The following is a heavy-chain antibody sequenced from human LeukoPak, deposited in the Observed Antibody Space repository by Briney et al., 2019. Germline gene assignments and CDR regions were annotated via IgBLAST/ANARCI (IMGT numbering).Heavy chain of an antibody. V-gene: IGHV3-7*01. D-gene: IGHD3-16*02. CDR3: ARDKSLGVWGSYRYTPIDY. Sequence: GGSLRLSCAASGFSFSSYGMHWVRQAPGKGLEWVANIKQDGSEKYYVDSVKGRFTISRDNAKNSLYLQMNSLRAEDTAVYYCARDKSLGVWGSYRYTPIDYWGQGTLVTVSS. CDR2: IKQDGSEK. J-gene: IGHJ4*02. CDR1: GFSFSSYG.